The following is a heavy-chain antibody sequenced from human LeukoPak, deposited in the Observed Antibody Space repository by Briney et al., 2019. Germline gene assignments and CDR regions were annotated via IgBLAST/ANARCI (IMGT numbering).Heavy chain of an antibody. Sequence: GGSLRLSCAASGFTFDDYTTHWVRQAPGKGLEWVSLISCDGRSTDYADSVKGRFTISRDNSKNSLYLKMNSLRTEAPALYSCACGYTVSWVLDYWGQGTPVTVSS. CDR1: GFTFDDYT. D-gene: IGHD5-12*01. CDR3: ACGYTVSWVLDY. J-gene: IGHJ4*02. CDR2: ISCDGRST. V-gene: IGHV3-43*01.